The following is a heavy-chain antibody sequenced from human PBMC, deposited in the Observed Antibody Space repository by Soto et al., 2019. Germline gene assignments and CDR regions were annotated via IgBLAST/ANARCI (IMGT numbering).Heavy chain of an antibody. CDR3: AKGVVVAATQPEYFQH. CDR2: ISGSGGST. D-gene: IGHD2-15*01. J-gene: IGHJ1*01. V-gene: IGHV3-23*01. CDR1: GFTFSSYA. Sequence: EVQLLESGGGLVQPGGSLRLSCAASGFTFSSYAMSWVRQAPGKGLEWGSAISGSGGSTYYADSVKGRFTISRDNSKNTLYLQMNSLRAEDTAVYYCAKGVVVAATQPEYFQHWGQGTLVTVSS.